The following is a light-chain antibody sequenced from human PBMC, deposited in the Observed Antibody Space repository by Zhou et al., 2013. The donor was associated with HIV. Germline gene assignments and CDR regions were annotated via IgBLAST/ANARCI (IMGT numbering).Light chain of an antibody. CDR1: QSVNSY. CDR3: QQRSDWPIT. J-gene: IGKJ5*01. Sequence: EIVLTQSPATLPLSPGERATLSCRASQSVNSYLAWYQQKPGQAPRLLIYDASNRATGIPARFSGSGSGTDFTLTISSLEPEDFAVYYCQQRSDWPITFGQGTRLEI. V-gene: IGKV3-11*01. CDR2: DAS.